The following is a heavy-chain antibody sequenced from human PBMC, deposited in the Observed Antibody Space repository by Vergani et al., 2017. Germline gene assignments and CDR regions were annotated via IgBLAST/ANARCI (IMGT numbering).Heavy chain of an antibody. V-gene: IGHV3-15*07. CDR2: INSTFDRVTN. D-gene: IGHD2-21*01. CDR3: TTDXRYCGDGSCYWLRDHHYYGMDV. Sequence: EVQLVESGGGIVKPGGSLRLSCVASGFSFRNAWMNWVRRTPGKGLEWVCRINSTFDRVTNVYAAAVKGRFTILRDDSKNMLFLQINVLKTEDLCVYYCTTDXRYCGDGSCYWLRDHHYYGMDVWVQGTTVTVSS. J-gene: IGHJ6*02. CDR1: GFSFRNAW.